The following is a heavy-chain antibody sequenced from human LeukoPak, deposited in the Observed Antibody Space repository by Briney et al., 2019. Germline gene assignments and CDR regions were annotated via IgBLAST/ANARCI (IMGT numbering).Heavy chain of an antibody. CDR2: ISYDGSNK. Sequence: GGSLRLSCAASGFTFSSYAMHWVRQAPGKGLEWVAVISYDGSNKYYADSVKGRFTISRDNSKNTLYLQMNSLRAEDTAVYYCAKDPIAARPPAVDYWGQGTLVTVSS. V-gene: IGHV3-30*04. D-gene: IGHD6-6*01. CDR1: GFTFSSYA. J-gene: IGHJ4*02. CDR3: AKDPIAARPPAVDY.